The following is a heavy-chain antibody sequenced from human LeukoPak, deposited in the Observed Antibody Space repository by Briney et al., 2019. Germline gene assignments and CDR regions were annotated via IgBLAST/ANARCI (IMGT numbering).Heavy chain of an antibody. V-gene: IGHV4-31*03. CDR2: IYFSGST. CDR1: GGSISSGGYY. J-gene: IGHJ4*02. Sequence: SETLSLTCTLSGGSISSGGYYWSWIRQHPVKGLEWIGYIYFSGSTYYNPSLKSRVTISVDTSKNQFSLNLSSVTAADTAVYYCARGYTSSLRYFDHWGQGTLVTVSS. D-gene: IGHD6-13*01. CDR3: ARGYTSSLRYFDH.